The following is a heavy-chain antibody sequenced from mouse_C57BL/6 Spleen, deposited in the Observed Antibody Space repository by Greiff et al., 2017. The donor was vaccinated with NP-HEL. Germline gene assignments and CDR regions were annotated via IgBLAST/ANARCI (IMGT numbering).Heavy chain of an antibody. J-gene: IGHJ4*01. CDR1: GYSITSGYY. CDR3: ARDGYYVPYYYAMDY. V-gene: IGHV3-6*01. D-gene: IGHD2-3*01. Sequence: EVKLQESGPGLVKPSQSLSLTCSVTGYSITSGYYWNWIRQFPGNKLEWMGYISYDGSNNYNPSLKNRISITRDTSKNQFFLKLNSVTTEDTATYYCARDGYYVPYYYAMDYWGQGTSVTVSS. CDR2: ISYDGSN.